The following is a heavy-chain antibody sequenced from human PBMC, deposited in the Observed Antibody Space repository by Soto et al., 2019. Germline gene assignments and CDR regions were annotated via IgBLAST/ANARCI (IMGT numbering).Heavy chain of an antibody. CDR2: ISGSGGST. Sequence: GGSLRLSCAASGFTFSSYAMSWVRQAPGKGLEWVSAISGSGGSTYYADSVKGRFTISRDNSKNTLYLQMNSLRAEDTAVYYCAKQGYDILTGYSNFDYWGQGTLVTV. CDR3: AKQGYDILTGYSNFDY. D-gene: IGHD3-9*01. V-gene: IGHV3-23*01. J-gene: IGHJ4*02. CDR1: GFTFSSYA.